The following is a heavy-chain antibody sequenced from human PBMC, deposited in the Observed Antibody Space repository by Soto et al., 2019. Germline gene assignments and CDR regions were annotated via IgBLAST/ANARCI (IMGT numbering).Heavy chain of an antibody. J-gene: IGHJ6*02. CDR1: GFTFSAYA. CDR2: MSYSGGNK. V-gene: IGHV3-30-3*01. Sequence: GGSLRLSCAASGFTFSAYAMHWVRQAPGNGLEWVAVMSYSGGNKAYVDSVEGRFTISRDNSKNTLYLQMNSLRAEDTAVYYWVRGAGKFFAVFMGARPGEYVREVWGQGTRVTVS. CDR3: VRGAGKFFAVFMGARPGEYVREV. D-gene: IGHD3-3*01.